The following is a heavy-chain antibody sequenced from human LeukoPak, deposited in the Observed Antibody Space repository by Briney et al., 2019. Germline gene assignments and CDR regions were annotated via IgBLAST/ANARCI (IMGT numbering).Heavy chain of an antibody. CDR2: ITGRGGST. J-gene: IGHJ4*02. CDR1: GFSFSSHA. CDR3: AKLGISDGIDF. V-gene: IGHV3-23*01. D-gene: IGHD2-15*01. Sequence: AGGSLRLSSAASGFSFSSHAMTWGRQAPGKRLEWGSSITGRGGSTFYAASVKGRFTISRDNSKNALYVQMNSLRAEDTAVYYCAKLGISDGIDFWGQGTLVTVSS.